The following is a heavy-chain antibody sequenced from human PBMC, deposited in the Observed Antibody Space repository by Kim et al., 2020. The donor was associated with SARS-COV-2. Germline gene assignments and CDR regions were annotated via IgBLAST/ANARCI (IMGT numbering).Heavy chain of an antibody. V-gene: IGHV3-23*01. CDR1: GFIFSTYA. CDR3: VRDLVRADC. J-gene: IGHJ6*01. CDR2: IRGNGAST. Sequence: GGSLRLSCGASGFIFSTYAMSWVRQAPGKGLEWVSAIRGNGASTFYADSVKGRFNISRDNSQNTLSLEMNSLRVEDTAVYFCVRDLVRADCWG. D-gene: IGHD6-6*01.